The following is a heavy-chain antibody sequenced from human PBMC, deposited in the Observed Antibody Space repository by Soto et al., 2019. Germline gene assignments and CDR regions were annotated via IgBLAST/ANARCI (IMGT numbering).Heavy chain of an antibody. CDR2: IKSKTDGGTT. CDR1: GFTFSNAW. D-gene: IGHD6-13*01. V-gene: IGHV3-15*07. J-gene: IGHJ6*02. Sequence: GGSVRLSCAASGFTFSNAWMNWVRQAPGKGLEWVGRIKSKTDGGTTDYAAPVKGRFTISRDDSKNTLYLQMNSLKTEDTAVYYCTTAIHRTYSSSWYYYYGMDAWGQGTTVTVS. CDR3: TTAIHRTYSSSWYYYYGMDA.